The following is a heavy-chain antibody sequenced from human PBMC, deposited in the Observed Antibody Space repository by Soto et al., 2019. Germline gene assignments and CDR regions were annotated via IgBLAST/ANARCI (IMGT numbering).Heavy chain of an antibody. Sequence: ASVKVSCKASGYTFTSYYMHWVRQAPGQGLEWMGIINPSGGSTSYAQKFQGRATMTRDTSTSTVYMELSSLRSEDTAVYYCAREGGADTAFYYYYMDVWGKGTTVTVSS. J-gene: IGHJ6*03. D-gene: IGHD3-22*01. CDR1: GYTFTSYY. CDR2: INPSGGST. V-gene: IGHV1-46*03. CDR3: AREGGADTAFYYYYMDV.